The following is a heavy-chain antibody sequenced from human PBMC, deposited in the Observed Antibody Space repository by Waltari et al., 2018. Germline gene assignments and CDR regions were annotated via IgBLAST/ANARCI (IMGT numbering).Heavy chain of an antibody. CDR1: GGSISSHY. CDR2: IYYSGST. Sequence: QVQLQESGPGLVKPSETLSLTCTVSGGSISSHYWSWIRQPPGKGLEWIGYIYYSGSTNYHPSLKSRVTISVDTSKNHFSLKLSSVTAADTAVYYCARVRDYGDYDWFDPWGQGTLVTVSS. V-gene: IGHV4-59*11. D-gene: IGHD4-17*01. CDR3: ARVRDYGDYDWFDP. J-gene: IGHJ5*02.